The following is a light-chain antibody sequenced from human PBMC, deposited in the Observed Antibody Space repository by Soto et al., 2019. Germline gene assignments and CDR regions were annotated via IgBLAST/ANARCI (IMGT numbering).Light chain of an antibody. CDR1: QTVNDNF. V-gene: IGKV3-20*01. J-gene: IGKJ1*01. CDR3: QHFVNSLTWT. CDR2: DAS. Sequence: EIVLTQSPGTLSLSPGERATLYCRSSQTVNDNFLAWYQQKPGQAPRLLIYDASNRATGIPARFSGSGSGTDFTLTISRLEPEDFAVYYCQHFVNSLTWTFGQGTKVDIK.